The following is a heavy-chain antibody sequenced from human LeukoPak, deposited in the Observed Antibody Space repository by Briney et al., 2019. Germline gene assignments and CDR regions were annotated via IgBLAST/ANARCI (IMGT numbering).Heavy chain of an antibody. CDR1: GFTFSSYW. V-gene: IGHV3-7*01. Sequence: GGSLRLSCAASGFTFSSYWMSWVRQAPGKGLEWVANIKQDGSEKYYVDSVKGRFTISRDNAKNSLYLQMNSLRAEDTAVYYCAREFYGSGTNWFDPWGQGTLVTVSS. CDR3: AREFYGSGTNWFDP. J-gene: IGHJ5*02. CDR2: IKQDGSEK. D-gene: IGHD3-10*01.